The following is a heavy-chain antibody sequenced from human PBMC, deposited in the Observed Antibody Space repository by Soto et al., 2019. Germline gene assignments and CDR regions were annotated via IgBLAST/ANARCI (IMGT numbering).Heavy chain of an antibody. Sequence: PSQTLSLTCAISGDSLSSNRVFWNWIRQSPSRGLELLGRTYYRSQWYNNYAVSVKSRITLNPDTSKNQFSPQMNSVSPEDKAVYYCARGFYGFDYWGQGTPVTVSS. CDR1: GDSLSSNRVF. J-gene: IGHJ4*02. D-gene: IGHD3-10*01. V-gene: IGHV6-1*01. CDR2: TYYRSQWYN. CDR3: ARGFYGFDY.